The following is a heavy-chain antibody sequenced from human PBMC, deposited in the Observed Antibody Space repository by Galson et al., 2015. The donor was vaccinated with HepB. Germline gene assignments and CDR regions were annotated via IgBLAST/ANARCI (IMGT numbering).Heavy chain of an antibody. CDR1: GGSISSGDYY. CDR3: ARVSLPPMVHFDY. J-gene: IGHJ4*02. Sequence: TLSLTCTVSGGSISSGDYYWSWIRQPPGKGLEWIGYIYYSGSTYYNPSLKSRVTISVDTSKNQFSLKLSSVTAADTAVYYCARVSLPPMVHFDYWGQGTLVTVSS. V-gene: IGHV4-30-4*01. CDR2: IYYSGST. D-gene: IGHD3-10*01.